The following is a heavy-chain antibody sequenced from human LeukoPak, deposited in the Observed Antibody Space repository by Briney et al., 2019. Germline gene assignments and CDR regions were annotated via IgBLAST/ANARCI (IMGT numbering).Heavy chain of an antibody. J-gene: IGHJ4*02. CDR2: IKQDGSEK. D-gene: IGHD3-22*01. CDR1: GFTFSSYA. CDR3: ARASYDSSGYYEWFFDY. Sequence: TGGSLRLSCAASGFTFSSYAMSWVRQAPGKGLEWVANIKQDGSEKYYVDSVKGRFTISRDNAKNSLYLQMNSLRAEDTAVYYCARASYDSSGYYEWFFDYWGQGTLVTASS. V-gene: IGHV3-7*01.